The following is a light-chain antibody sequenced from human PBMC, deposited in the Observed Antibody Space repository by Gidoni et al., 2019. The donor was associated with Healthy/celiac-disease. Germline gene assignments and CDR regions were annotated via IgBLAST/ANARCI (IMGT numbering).Light chain of an antibody. CDR3: QQRSNWHPLT. CDR1: QSVSSY. Sequence: EIVLTQSPATLSLSPGERATLSCRASQSVSSYLAWYQQKPGQAPRLLIYDASNRATGIPARFSGSGSGTDFTLTISCLEPEDFAVYYCQQRSNWHPLTFGGGTKVEIK. CDR2: DAS. J-gene: IGKJ4*01. V-gene: IGKV3-11*01.